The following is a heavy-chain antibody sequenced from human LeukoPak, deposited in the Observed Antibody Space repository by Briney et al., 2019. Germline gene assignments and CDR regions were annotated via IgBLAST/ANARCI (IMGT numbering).Heavy chain of an antibody. D-gene: IGHD2-8*01. V-gene: IGHV5-51*01. CDR2: IYPDDSNT. CDR1: GYNFPIYW. CDR3: ARFTEWGNPSAAFDP. J-gene: IGHJ5*02. Sequence: GESLKISRQGSGYNFPIYWIGWVRQMPGQGLEWMGIIYPDDSNTIYGPSFQGQVTISADKSINTAYLEWSSLKASDTAMYYCARFTEWGNPSAAFDPWGQGTLVTVSS.